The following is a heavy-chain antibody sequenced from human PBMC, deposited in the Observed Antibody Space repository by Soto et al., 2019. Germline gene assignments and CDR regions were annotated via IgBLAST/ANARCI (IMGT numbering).Heavy chain of an antibody. V-gene: IGHV3-33*01. CDR3: ARGPRYSSGWRSFDY. D-gene: IGHD6-19*01. Sequence: QVQLVESGGGVVQPGRSLRLSCAASGFTFSTYGMPWVRQAPGKGLEWVAVIWYDGSNKYYADSVKGRFTISRDNSKNTLYLQMNSLRAEDTAVYYCARGPRYSSGWRSFDYWGQGTLVTVSS. J-gene: IGHJ4*02. CDR1: GFTFSTYG. CDR2: IWYDGSNK.